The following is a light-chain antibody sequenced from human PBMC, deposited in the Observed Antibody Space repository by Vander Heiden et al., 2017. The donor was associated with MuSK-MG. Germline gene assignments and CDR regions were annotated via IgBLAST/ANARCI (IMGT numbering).Light chain of an antibody. V-gene: IGLV3-19*01. Sequence: SSELTQDPAVSVALGQTVRITCQGDSLRSYYASWYQQKPGQAPVLVIYGKNTRPSGIPDRFSGSSSGNTASLTITGAQAEEEADYYCNSRDSSGNHLGVFGGGTKLTVL. CDR3: NSRDSSGNHLGV. CDR1: SLRSYY. J-gene: IGLJ2*01. CDR2: GKN.